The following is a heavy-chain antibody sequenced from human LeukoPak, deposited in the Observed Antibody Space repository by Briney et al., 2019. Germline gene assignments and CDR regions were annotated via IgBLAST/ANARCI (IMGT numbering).Heavy chain of an antibody. Sequence: PGGSLRLSCAASGFTFSSYAMSWVRQAPGKGLEWVSAISGSGGSTYYADSVKGRFTISRGNSKNTLYLQMNSLRAEDTAVYYCAKPNMGYWAIDSWGQGTLVTVSS. J-gene: IGHJ4*02. CDR2: ISGSGGST. CDR3: AKPNMGYWAIDS. D-gene: IGHD1-26*01. CDR1: GFTFSSYA. V-gene: IGHV3-23*01.